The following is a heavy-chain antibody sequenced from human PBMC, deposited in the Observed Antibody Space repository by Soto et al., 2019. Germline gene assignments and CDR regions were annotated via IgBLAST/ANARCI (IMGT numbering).Heavy chain of an antibody. V-gene: IGHV4-59*08. CDR1: GVSITWNF. D-gene: IGHD6-19*01. CDR2: IFHTGNT. Sequence: QVQVQESGPGLVKPSETLSLTCSVSGVSITWNFWSWIRQPPGKGLEWIGYIFHTGNTNYNPSLKNRVTLSVDTSKNRLALKLDSVTAADTAMYYCARVSCWLDYWGQGTLVTVSS. CDR3: ARVSCWLDY. J-gene: IGHJ4*02.